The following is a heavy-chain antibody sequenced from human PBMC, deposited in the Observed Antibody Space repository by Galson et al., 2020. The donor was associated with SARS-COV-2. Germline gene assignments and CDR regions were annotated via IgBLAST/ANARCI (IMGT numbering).Heavy chain of an antibody. CDR3: ARDVSGGASDI. V-gene: IGHV3-30*03. Sequence: QLGESLKISCAASGFTFSSYSMNWVRQAPGKGLEWVAVISHDGRIEVYADSVKGRFTISRDNSENMLFLQMDSLRADDTAVYYCARDVSGGASDIWGQGTMVTVSS. D-gene: IGHD1-26*01. CDR2: ISHDGRIE. J-gene: IGHJ3*02. CDR1: GFTFSSYS.